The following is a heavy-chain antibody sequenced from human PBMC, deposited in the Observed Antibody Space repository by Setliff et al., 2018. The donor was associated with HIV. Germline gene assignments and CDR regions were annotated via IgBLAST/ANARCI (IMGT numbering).Heavy chain of an antibody. J-gene: IGHJ4*02. CDR2: ISANNGNT. CDR3: ARALGGSYPGSFDY. V-gene: IGHV1-18*01. Sequence: RASVKVSCKASGYTFTSYGINWVRQAPGQGLQWMGWISANNGNTNYAQNLQGRVTMTTDTSTSTAYMEVRSLRSDDTAVYYCARALGGSYPGSFDYWGQGTLVTVSS. D-gene: IGHD1-26*01. CDR1: GYTFTSYG.